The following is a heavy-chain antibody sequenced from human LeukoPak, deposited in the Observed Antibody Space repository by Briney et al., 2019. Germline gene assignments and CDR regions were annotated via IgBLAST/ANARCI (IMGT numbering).Heavy chain of an antibody. CDR1: GFTFDSYG. J-gene: IGHJ4*02. Sequence: PGGSLRLSCAASGFTFDSYGMHWVRQAPGKGLEWVAFIRYDGSNKYYADSVKGRFTISRDNSNNTVYLQMNSLRADDTAVYYCAKDESRVGASDPFDYWGQGMQVGVSS. D-gene: IGHD1-26*01. CDR2: IRYDGSNK. V-gene: IGHV3-30*02. CDR3: AKDESRVGASDPFDY.